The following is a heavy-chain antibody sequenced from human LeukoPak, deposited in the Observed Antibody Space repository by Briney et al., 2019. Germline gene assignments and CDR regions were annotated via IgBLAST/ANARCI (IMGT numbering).Heavy chain of an antibody. V-gene: IGHV4-34*01. Sequence: PSETLSLTCAVYGGSFSGYYWSWIRQPPGKGLEWIGEINHSGSTNYNPSLKSRVTISVDTSKNQFSLKVSSVTAADTAVYYCARANDYGDPLPRYMDVWGKGTTVTVSS. CDR2: INHSGST. CDR1: GGSFSGYY. D-gene: IGHD4-17*01. J-gene: IGHJ6*03. CDR3: ARANDYGDPLPRYMDV.